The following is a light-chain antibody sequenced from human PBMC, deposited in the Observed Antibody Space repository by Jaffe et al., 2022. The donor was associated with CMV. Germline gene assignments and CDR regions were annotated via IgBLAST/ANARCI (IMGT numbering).Light chain of an antibody. CDR2: AAS. Sequence: EIVLTQSPGTLSLSPGERATLSCRASQSVSSNYVAWHQHKPGQAPRLLIYAASTRAPGISDRFSADGSGTDFTLTINRLEPEDFAVYWCQQYGSSPRTFGQGTRVEIK. CDR3: QQYGSSPRT. V-gene: IGKV3-20*01. CDR1: QSVSSNY. J-gene: IGKJ1*01.